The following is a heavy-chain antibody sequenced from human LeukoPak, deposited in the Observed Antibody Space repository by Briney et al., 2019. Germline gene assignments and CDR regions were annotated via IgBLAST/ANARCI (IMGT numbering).Heavy chain of an antibody. J-gene: IGHJ4*02. CDR3: ASRHCSGENCYAGPLDF. CDR1: GFTFSTYW. Sequence: GGSLRLSCAASGFTFSTYWMNWVRQAPGKGLEWVANIKQDGSEKYYVDSVKGRFTVSSDVSKNTLYLQMKNLRGEDTAVYYCASRHCSGENCYAGPLDFWGQGIQVTVSS. CDR2: IKQDGSEK. D-gene: IGHD2-8*02. V-gene: IGHV3-7*03.